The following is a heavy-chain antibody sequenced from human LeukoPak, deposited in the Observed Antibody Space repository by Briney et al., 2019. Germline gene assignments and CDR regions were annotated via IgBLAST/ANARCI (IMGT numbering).Heavy chain of an antibody. CDR2: IYYSGST. CDR3: AREWGLNGIDY. J-gene: IGHJ4*02. V-gene: IGHV4-59*01. Sequence: PSETLSLTCTVSGGSISSYYWSWIRQTPGKGLEWIGYIYYSGSTKYNPSLKSRVTISLDTSKNQFSLKLSSVTAADTAVYYCAREWGLNGIDYWGQGTLVTVSS. D-gene: IGHD3-16*01. CDR1: GGSISSYY.